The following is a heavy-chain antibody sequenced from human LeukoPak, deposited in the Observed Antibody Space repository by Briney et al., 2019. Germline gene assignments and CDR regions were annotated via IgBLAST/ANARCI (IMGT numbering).Heavy chain of an antibody. CDR3: AATPRLHYYYYYMDV. V-gene: IGHV4-34*01. CDR1: GGSFSGYY. D-gene: IGHD5-24*01. Sequence: SETLSLNCAVYGGSFSGYYWSWIRQPPGKGLEWIGEINHSGSTSYNPSLKSRVTISVDTSKNQFSLKLSSVTAADTAVYYCAATPRLHYYYYYMDVWGKGTTVTVSS. CDR2: INHSGST. J-gene: IGHJ6*03.